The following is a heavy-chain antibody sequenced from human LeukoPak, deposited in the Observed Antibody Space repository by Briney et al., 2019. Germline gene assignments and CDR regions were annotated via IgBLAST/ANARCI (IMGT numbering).Heavy chain of an antibody. CDR3: ASRMYGSSGRYFHH. CDR1: GGSIFSYY. V-gene: IGHV4-59*12. CDR2: IYYSGST. J-gene: IGHJ1*01. D-gene: IGHD6-13*01. Sequence: SETLSLTCTVSGGSIFSYYWSWIRQPPGKGLEWMGYIYYSGSTNYNPSLKSRVTISVDTSKNQFSLKLNSVTAVDTAVYYCASRMYGSSGRYFHHWGQGTLVTVSS.